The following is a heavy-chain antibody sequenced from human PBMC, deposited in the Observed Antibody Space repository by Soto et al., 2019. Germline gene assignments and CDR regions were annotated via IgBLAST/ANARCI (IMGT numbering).Heavy chain of an antibody. CDR1: GGSISSYY. Sequence: SETLSLTCTVSGGSISSYYWGRIRQPPGKGLEWVGGIFYTGTTYYNPSLKDRLSISVDTSKNSFSLNLTSVTAADTAVYFCARLVVVAPVANVWGQGALVTVSS. CDR2: IFYTGTT. J-gene: IGHJ4*02. D-gene: IGHD2-21*01. CDR3: ARLVVVAPVANV. V-gene: IGHV4-39*01.